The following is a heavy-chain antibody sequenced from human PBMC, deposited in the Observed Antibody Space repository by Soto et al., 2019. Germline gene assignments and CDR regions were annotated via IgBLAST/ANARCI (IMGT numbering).Heavy chain of an antibody. CDR2: ISGSGGST. D-gene: IGHD2-2*01. V-gene: IGHV3-23*01. CDR3: ATRRDASYYYYGMDV. CDR1: GFTFSTYA. Sequence: GSLRLSCAASGFTFSTYAMSWVRQAPGKGLEWVSAISGSGGSTYYADSVKGRFTISRDNSKNTLFLQMNSLRAEDTAVYYCATRRDASYYYYGMDVWGQGTTVTVSS. J-gene: IGHJ6*02.